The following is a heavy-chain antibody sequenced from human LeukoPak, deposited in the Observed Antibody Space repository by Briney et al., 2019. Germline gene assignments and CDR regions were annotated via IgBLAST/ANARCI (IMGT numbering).Heavy chain of an antibody. V-gene: IGHV4-4*07. D-gene: IGHD1-1*01. Sequence: SETLSLTRTVSAGSISSYWSWFPQPAGKGLEWFGRFYGSVTTTYNPSLKSRVSMSIDTSKNQFSLKPMSVTAADTDVYYCARRKGYVGWFDPWGQGTLVTVSS. CDR3: ARRKGYVGWFDP. CDR1: AGSISSY. CDR2: FYGSVTT. J-gene: IGHJ5*02.